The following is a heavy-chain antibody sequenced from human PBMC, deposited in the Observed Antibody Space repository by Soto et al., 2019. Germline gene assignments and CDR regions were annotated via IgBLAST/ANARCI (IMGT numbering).Heavy chain of an antibody. D-gene: IGHD1-1*01. CDR3: ARDLHTYWTMVRFDP. V-gene: IGHV1-18*01. J-gene: IGHJ5*02. CDR2: ISAYNGNT. CDR1: GYTFTSYG. Sequence: QVQLVQSGAEVKKPGASVKVSCKASGYTFTSYGISWVRQAPGQGLEWMGWISAYNGNTNYAQKLHGRVTMTTDTSTSTAYMELRSLTADDRAVYYCARDLHTYWTMVRFDPWGQGTLVTVSS.